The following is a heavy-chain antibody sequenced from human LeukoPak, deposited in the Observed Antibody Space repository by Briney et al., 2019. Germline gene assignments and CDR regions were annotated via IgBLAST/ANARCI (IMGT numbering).Heavy chain of an antibody. V-gene: IGHV1-24*01. CDR3: ARVVHGEDAGSLHYFDY. CDR2: FDPEDGET. D-gene: IGHD1-14*01. J-gene: IGHJ4*02. CDR1: GYTLTELS. Sequence: ASVKVSCKVSGYTLTELSMHWVRQAPGKGLEWMGGFDPEDGETIYAQKFQGRVTMTEDTSTDTAYMELSSLRSEDTAVYYCARVVHGEDAGSLHYFDYWGQGTLVTVSS.